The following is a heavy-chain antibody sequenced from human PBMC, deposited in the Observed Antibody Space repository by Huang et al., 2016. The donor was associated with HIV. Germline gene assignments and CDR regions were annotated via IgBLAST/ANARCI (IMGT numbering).Heavy chain of an antibody. CDR1: GFSSSSYW. D-gene: IGHD3-22*01. CDR2: INSDGSRT. CDR3: ARDPRIQSWLNFFDY. V-gene: IGHV3-74*01. J-gene: IGHJ4*02. Sequence: EVQLVESGGGLVQPGGSLRLSCAASGFSSSSYWMHWVRQAPGKGLVWVSRINSDGSRTSYADSVKGRFTISRDNAKNTLYLQMNSLRAEDTAVYYCARDPRIQSWLNFFDYWGQGTLVSVSS.